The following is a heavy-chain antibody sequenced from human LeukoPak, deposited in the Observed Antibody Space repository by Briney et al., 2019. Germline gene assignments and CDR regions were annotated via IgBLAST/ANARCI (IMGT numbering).Heavy chain of an antibody. D-gene: IGHD2-2*02. Sequence: ASVKVSCKASGYTFTGYGISWVRQAPGQGLEWMGWISAYNGNTNYAQKLQGRVTMTTDTSTSTAYMELRSLRSDDTAVYYCARGDTLGYCSSTSCYTNDYWGQGTLVTVSS. CDR1: GYTFTGYG. J-gene: IGHJ4*02. CDR2: ISAYNGNT. V-gene: IGHV1-18*01. CDR3: ARGDTLGYCSSTSCYTNDY.